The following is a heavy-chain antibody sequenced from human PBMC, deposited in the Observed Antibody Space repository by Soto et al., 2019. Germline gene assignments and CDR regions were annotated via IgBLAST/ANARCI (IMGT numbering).Heavy chain of an antibody. CDR1: GGTFSSYA. V-gene: IGHV1-69*01. CDR3: ARVAGVYYYDSSGYRFDY. J-gene: IGHJ4*02. D-gene: IGHD3-22*01. CDR2: IIPLFGTA. Sequence: QVQLVQSGAEVKKPGSSVKVSCKASGGTFSSYAISWVRPAPGPGLDWMGGIIPLFGTANYAQKFQGRVTITADESTSTAYMELSSLRSEDTAVYYCARVAGVYYYDSSGYRFDYWGQGTLVTVSS.